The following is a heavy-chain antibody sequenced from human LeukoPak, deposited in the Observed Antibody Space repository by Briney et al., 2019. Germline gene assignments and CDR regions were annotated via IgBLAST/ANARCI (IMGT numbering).Heavy chain of an antibody. CDR1: GASITSSTYF. Sequence: SQTLSLTCTVSGASITSSTYFWGWIRQPPGKGLEWVGSISYNGDTYYNPSLKSRVTISVDTSKNQFSLRSSSLTAADTAVYYCARRITGTTSDSFDYWGQGTLVTVSS. CDR2: ISYNGDT. CDR3: ARRITGTTSDSFDY. V-gene: IGHV4-39*01. D-gene: IGHD1-20*01. J-gene: IGHJ4*02.